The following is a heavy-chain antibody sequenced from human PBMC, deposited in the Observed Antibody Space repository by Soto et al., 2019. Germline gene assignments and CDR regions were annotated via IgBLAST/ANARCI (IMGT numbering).Heavy chain of an antibody. V-gene: IGHV4-59*06. CDR2: IYYSGST. CDR3: ARGPSVXXXLXWLLPVTD. Sequence: PSETLSLTCTVSGGSISSYYWSWIRQHPGKGLEWIGYIYYSGSTYYNPSLKSRVTISVDTSKNQFSLKLSSVTAADTAVYYCARGPSVXXXLXWLLPVTDWGQGTLVTVSS. D-gene: IGHD3-3*01. J-gene: IGHJ4*02. CDR1: GGSISSYY.